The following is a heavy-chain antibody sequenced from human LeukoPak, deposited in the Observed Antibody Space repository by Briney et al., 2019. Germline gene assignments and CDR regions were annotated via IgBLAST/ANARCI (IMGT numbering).Heavy chain of an antibody. CDR1: GFTFSSYS. V-gene: IGHV3-21*01. Sequence: GGSLRLSCSASGFTFSSYSMKWVRQAPGKGLECGLSISSSSSYIYYADSVKGRFTISRDNAKNSLYLQMNSLRAEDTAVYYCARDGYCSSTSCPGVLDYWGQGTLVTVSS. CDR3: ARDGYCSSTSCPGVLDY. D-gene: IGHD2-2*03. J-gene: IGHJ4*02. CDR2: ISSSSSYI.